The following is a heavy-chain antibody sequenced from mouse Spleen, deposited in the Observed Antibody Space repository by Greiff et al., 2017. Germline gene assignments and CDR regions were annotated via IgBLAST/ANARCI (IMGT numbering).Heavy chain of an antibody. Sequence: EVQLVESGPELVKPGASVKISCKASGYSFTGYYMNWVKQSPEKSLEWIGEINPSTGGTTYNQKFKAKATLTVDKSSSTAYMQLKSLTSEDSAVYYCARERTNYGNLAMDYWGQGTSVTVSS. J-gene: IGHJ4*01. CDR2: INPSTGGT. D-gene: IGHD2-1*01. CDR1: GYSFTGYY. V-gene: IGHV1-42*01. CDR3: ARERTNYGNLAMDY.